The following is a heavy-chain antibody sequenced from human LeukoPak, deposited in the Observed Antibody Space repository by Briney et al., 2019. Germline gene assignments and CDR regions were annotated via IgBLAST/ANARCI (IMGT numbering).Heavy chain of an antibody. Sequence: PSETLSLTCTVSGGSISSYYWSWIRQPPGKGLEWIGYIYYSGSTNYNPSLKSRVTISVDTSKNQFSLKLSSVTAADTAVYYCARDGAARGWFGPWGQGTLVTVSS. CDR1: GGSISSYY. J-gene: IGHJ5*02. CDR3: ARDGAARGWFGP. CDR2: IYYSGST. V-gene: IGHV4-59*01. D-gene: IGHD6-6*01.